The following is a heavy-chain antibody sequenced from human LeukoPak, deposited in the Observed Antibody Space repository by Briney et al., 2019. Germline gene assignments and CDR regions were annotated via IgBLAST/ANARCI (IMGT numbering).Heavy chain of an antibody. CDR3: ARGGSGWYDY. D-gene: IGHD6-19*01. V-gene: IGHV4-59*01. CDR1: GGSISSYY. CDR2: IYYSGST. J-gene: IGHJ4*02. Sequence: PSETLSLTCTVSGGSISSYYWSWIRQPPGKGLEWIGYIYYSGSTNYNLSLKSRVTISVDTSKNQFSLKLSSVTAADTAVYYCARGGSGWYDYWGQGTLVTVSS.